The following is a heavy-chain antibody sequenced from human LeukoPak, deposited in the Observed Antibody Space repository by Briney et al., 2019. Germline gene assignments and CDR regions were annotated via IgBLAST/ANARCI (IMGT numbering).Heavy chain of an antibody. J-gene: IGHJ6*03. CDR1: GFTFDDYG. V-gene: IGHV3-20*04. CDR2: INWNGGST. D-gene: IGHD1-7*01. CDR3: AKDGKKLELRVYYYMDV. Sequence: GGSLRLSCAASGFTFDDYGMSWVRHAPGKGLEWVSGINWNGGSTGYADSVKGRFTISRDNAKNSLYLQMNSLRAEDTAVYYCAKDGKKLELRVYYYMDVWGKGTTVTVSS.